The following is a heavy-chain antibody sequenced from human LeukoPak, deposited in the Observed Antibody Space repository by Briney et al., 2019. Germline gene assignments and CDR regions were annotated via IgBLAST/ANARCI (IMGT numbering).Heavy chain of an antibody. CDR2: IYPGDSDT. CDR3: ARLLRNIAAAVYYFDY. D-gene: IGHD6-13*01. Sequence: GEFLKISCKSSGYTFSNYWIGWVRQMPGKGLEWMGMIYPGDSDTRYSPSFQGQVTISADKSISTAYLQWSSLKASDTAMYYCARLLRNIAAAVYYFDYWGQGALVTVSS. J-gene: IGHJ4*02. V-gene: IGHV5-51*01. CDR1: GYTFSNYW.